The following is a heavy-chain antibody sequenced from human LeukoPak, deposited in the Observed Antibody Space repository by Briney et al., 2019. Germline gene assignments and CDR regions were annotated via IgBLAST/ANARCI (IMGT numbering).Heavy chain of an antibody. CDR1: GFTFSSYA. D-gene: IGHD7-27*01. V-gene: IGHV3-64D*06. CDR2: ISSNGVNT. Sequence: GGSLRLSSSASGFTFSSYAMHWVRQAPGKGLEYASAISSNGVNTYYADSVKGRFTISRDNSKNTLYLQMSSLRAEDTAVYYCVKDLRGAGANYFDYWGQGTLVTVSS. J-gene: IGHJ4*02. CDR3: VKDLRGAGANYFDY.